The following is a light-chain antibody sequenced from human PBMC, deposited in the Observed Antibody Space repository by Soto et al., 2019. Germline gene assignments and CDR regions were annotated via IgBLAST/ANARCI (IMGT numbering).Light chain of an antibody. V-gene: IGKV1-39*01. CDR1: QSVRTY. Sequence: DIQMTQSPSSLSASIGDRVTITCRASQSVRTYLNWYQQKPGKAPTLLIYGVSTLHSGVPSRFSGSGSGTDFTLTISSLHPEDFATYYCRQSYSSPWTFGPGTKVESK. CDR2: GVS. CDR3: RQSYSSPWT. J-gene: IGKJ1*01.